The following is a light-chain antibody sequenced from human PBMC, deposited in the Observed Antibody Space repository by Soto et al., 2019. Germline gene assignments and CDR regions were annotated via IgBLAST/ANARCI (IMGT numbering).Light chain of an antibody. CDR1: QSVSSSY. J-gene: IGKJ4*01. Sequence: IVLTQSPGTLSLSPGERATLSCRSSQSVSSSYLAWYQQKPGQAPRLLIYGASTRATDIPARFSGSGSGTEFTLTISSLQSEDFALYYCQQYNNWPLTFGGGTKVDIK. V-gene: IGKV3-15*01. CDR3: QQYNNWPLT. CDR2: GAS.